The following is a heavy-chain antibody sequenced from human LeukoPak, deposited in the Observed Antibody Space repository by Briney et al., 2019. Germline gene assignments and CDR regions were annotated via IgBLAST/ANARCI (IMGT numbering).Heavy chain of an antibody. Sequence: SGGSLRLSCAASGFTFSSYWMHWVRQAPGKGLVWVSRINSDGSSRSYADYVKGRFTISRDDAKNTLYLQMSSLSVDDTAIYYCTRGSPGYSSSWLDFWGQGILVTVSS. J-gene: IGHJ4*02. CDR2: INSDGSSR. V-gene: IGHV3-74*01. CDR3: TRGSPGYSSSWLDF. D-gene: IGHD6-13*01. CDR1: GFTFSSYW.